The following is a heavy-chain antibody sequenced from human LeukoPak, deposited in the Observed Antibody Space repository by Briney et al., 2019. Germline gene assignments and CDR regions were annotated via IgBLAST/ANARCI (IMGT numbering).Heavy chain of an antibody. CDR3: ASPNTSTVVGAFDI. Sequence: SQTLSLTCTVSGGSISSSSYNWGWIRQPPGKGLEWIGSIYYSGSTYYNPSLKSRVTISVDMSKNQVSLKLSSVTAADTALYHCASPNTSTVVGAFDIWGQGRMVTVSS. CDR2: IYYSGST. CDR1: GGSISSSSYN. D-gene: IGHD4-23*01. V-gene: IGHV4-39*01. J-gene: IGHJ3*02.